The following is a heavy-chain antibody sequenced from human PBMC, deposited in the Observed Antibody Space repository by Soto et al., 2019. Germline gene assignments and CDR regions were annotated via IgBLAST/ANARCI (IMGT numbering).Heavy chain of an antibody. Sequence: SETLSLTCAVYGGSFSGYYWSWIRQPPGKGLEWIGEINHSGSTNYNPSLKSRVTISVDTSKNLFSLELSSVIAADTAVFYCASIYDSSGYYYGNNWFDPWGQGTLVTVSS. CDR3: ASIYDSSGYYYGNNWFDP. V-gene: IGHV4-34*01. D-gene: IGHD3-22*01. CDR1: GGSFSGYY. J-gene: IGHJ5*02. CDR2: INHSGST.